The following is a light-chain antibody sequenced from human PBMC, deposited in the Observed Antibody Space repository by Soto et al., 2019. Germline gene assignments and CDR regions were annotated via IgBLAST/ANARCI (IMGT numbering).Light chain of an antibody. V-gene: IGKV1-5*03. Sequence: DIQMTQSPATLSASLGDRVTITCGASQSISSWLAWYQQKPGKAPKLLIYKASSLQSGVPSRFSGSGSGTEFTLTISSLQPDDFETYYCQQYNSYLFTFGPGTKVDIK. CDR3: QQYNSYLFT. J-gene: IGKJ3*01. CDR1: QSISSW. CDR2: KAS.